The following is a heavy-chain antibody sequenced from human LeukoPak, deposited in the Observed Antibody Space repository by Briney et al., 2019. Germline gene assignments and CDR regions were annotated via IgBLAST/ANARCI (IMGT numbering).Heavy chain of an antibody. CDR3: AGSFGELTFFDY. D-gene: IGHD3-10*01. Sequence: GGSLRLSCTASGFTFGDYGMVWVRQAPGKGLEWVGFIRSKVFGGTTEYAASVKGRFTISRDDSKSIAYLQMNSLKTEDTAVYYCAGSFGELTFFDYWGQGTLVTVSS. CDR2: IRSKVFGGTT. V-gene: IGHV3-49*04. CDR1: GFTFGDYG. J-gene: IGHJ4*02.